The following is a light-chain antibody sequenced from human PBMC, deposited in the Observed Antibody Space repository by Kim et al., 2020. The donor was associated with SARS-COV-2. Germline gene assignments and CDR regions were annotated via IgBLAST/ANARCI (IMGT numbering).Light chain of an antibody. CDR3: MQVEQTPYT. CDR2: LAS. Sequence: EPASISCRSGQSLVHRDGNTYLEGYLQKPGQSPQLLISLASNRASGVPDRFSGSGSGTDFTLKISRVEAEDVGIYLCMQVEQTPYTFGQGTKLEI. CDR1: QSLVHRDGNTY. V-gene: IGKV2-28*01. J-gene: IGKJ2*01.